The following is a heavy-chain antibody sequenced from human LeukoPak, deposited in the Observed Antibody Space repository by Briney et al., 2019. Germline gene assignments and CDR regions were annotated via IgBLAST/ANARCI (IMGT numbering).Heavy chain of an antibody. J-gene: IGHJ6*03. CDR2: IIPILGIA. CDR3: ATRDGIVVVPADWYYYMDV. V-gene: IGHV1-69*04. CDR1: GGTFSSYA. D-gene: IGHD2-2*01. Sequence: SVKVSCKASGGTFSSYAISWVRQAPGQGLEWMGRIIPILGIANYAQKFQGRVTITTDESTSTAYMELSSLRSEDTAVYYCATRDGIVVVPADWYYYMDVWGKGTTVTVSS.